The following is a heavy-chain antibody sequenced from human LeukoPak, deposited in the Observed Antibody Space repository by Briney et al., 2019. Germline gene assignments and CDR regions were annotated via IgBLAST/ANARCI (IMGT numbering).Heavy chain of an antibody. CDR3: ARDWAGYSSV. Sequence: SVKVSCKASGFTFPNSAMQWVRQARGQRLEWIGWIVLGAGNTVYSHKFHDRVTITRDISTNTAYMELDSLGSEDTAVYYCARDWAGYSSVWGQGTLVTVSS. D-gene: IGHD4-11*01. J-gene: IGHJ4*02. CDR2: IVLGAGNT. V-gene: IGHV1-58*02. CDR1: GFTFPNSA.